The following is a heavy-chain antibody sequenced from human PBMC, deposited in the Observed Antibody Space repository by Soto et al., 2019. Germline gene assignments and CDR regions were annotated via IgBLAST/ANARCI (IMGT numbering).Heavy chain of an antibody. CDR1: GFTFSSYA. D-gene: IGHD3-22*01. J-gene: IGHJ4*02. CDR2: ISGSGGST. Sequence: ESGGGLVQPGGSLRLSCAASGFTFSSYAMSWVRQAPGKGLEWVSAISGSGGSTYYADSVKGRFTISRDNSKNTLYLQMNSLRAEDTAVYYCAKVGNYYDSSGYYPLLFDYWGQGTLVTVSS. CDR3: AKVGNYYDSSGYYPLLFDY. V-gene: IGHV3-23*01.